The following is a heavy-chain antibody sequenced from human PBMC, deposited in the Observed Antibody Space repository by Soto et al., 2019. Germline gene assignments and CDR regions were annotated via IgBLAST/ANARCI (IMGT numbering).Heavy chain of an antibody. D-gene: IGHD1-26*01. V-gene: IGHV3-30*18. J-gene: IGHJ5*02. Sequence: LRLSCAASGFTFSSYGMHWVRQAPGKGLEWVAVISYDGGNKYYADSVKGRFTISRDNSKNTLYLQMNSLRAEDTAVYYCAKGSYDLVDNGWFDPWGQGTLVTVS. CDR3: AKGSYDLVDNGWFDP. CDR2: ISYDGGNK. CDR1: GFTFSSYG.